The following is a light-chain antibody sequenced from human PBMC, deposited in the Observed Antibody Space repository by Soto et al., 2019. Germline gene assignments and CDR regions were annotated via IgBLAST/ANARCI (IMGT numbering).Light chain of an antibody. Sequence: EIVLTQSPGTLSLSPGEGATLSCRASQTISSSYLAWYQQTPGQAPRLLIYGASSRTTGIPDRFSGSGSGTDFTLTISRLEPEDFAVYYCQQYGTSPFTFGPGTKVDIK. CDR2: GAS. J-gene: IGKJ3*01. V-gene: IGKV3-20*01. CDR1: QTISSSY. CDR3: QQYGTSPFT.